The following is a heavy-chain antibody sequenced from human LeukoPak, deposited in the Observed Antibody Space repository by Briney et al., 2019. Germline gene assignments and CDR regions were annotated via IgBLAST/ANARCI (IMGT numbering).Heavy chain of an antibody. CDR2: INPYSGGT. J-gene: IGHJ5*02. CDR1: GYTFTGYY. CDR3: ARDAALIVGATTLNWFDP. V-gene: IGHV1-2*02. D-gene: IGHD1-26*01. Sequence: GAAVQVSCKASGYTFTGYYMHWVRQAPAQGLVWMGWINPYSGGTNYAQEFQGRVTMTRDTSISTAYMELSRLRSDDTAVSYCARDAALIVGATTLNWFDPWGQGTLVTVSS.